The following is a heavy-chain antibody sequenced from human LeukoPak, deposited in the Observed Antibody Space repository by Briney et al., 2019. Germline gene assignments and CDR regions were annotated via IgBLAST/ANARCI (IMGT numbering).Heavy chain of an antibody. CDR3: ARGDFWSGYSSHYYYYGMDV. V-gene: IGHV3-23*01. CDR1: GFAFSSYA. Sequence: GGSLRLSCAASGFAFSSYAMSWVRQAPGKGLEWVSAISGSGGSTYYADSVKGRFTISRDNSKNTLYLQMNSLRAEDTAVYYCARGDFWSGYSSHYYYYGMDVWGQGTTVTVSS. J-gene: IGHJ6*02. D-gene: IGHD3-3*01. CDR2: ISGSGGST.